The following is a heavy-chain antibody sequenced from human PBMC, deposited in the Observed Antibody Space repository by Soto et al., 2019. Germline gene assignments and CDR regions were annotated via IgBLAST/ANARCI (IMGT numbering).Heavy chain of an antibody. Sequence: GGSLRLSCAASGFTFSSYGMHWVRQAPGKGLEWVAVIWYDGSNKYYADSVKGRFTISRDNSKNTLYLQMNSLRAEDTAVYYCARDRRVYARPFDYWGQGTLVTVSS. D-gene: IGHD2-8*01. V-gene: IGHV3-33*01. J-gene: IGHJ4*02. CDR3: ARDRRVYARPFDY. CDR2: IWYDGSNK. CDR1: GFTFSSYG.